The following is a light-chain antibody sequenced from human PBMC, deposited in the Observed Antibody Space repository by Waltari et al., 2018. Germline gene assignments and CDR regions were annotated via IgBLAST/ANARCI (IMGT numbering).Light chain of an antibody. V-gene: IGLV1-47*01. Sequence: QSVLTQPPSASGTPGQRVTISCSGSSSNIGSNYVYWYQQLPGTAPKLLIYRNNQSPYGGPSRCSGFKAGTPASLASRGRQSADEADYYCAAWDDSLSWPYVVFGGGTKLTVL. CDR2: RNN. CDR3: AAWDDSLSWPYVV. J-gene: IGLJ2*01. CDR1: SSNIGSNY.